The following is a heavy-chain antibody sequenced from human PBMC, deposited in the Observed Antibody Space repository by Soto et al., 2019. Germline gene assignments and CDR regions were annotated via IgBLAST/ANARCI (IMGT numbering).Heavy chain of an antibody. V-gene: IGHV4-39*01. J-gene: IGHJ6*02. Sequence: QLQLQESGPGLVKPSETLSLTCTVSGGSISSSSYYWGWIRQPPGKGLEWIGSIYYSGSTYYNPSLKSRVTISVDTSKNQFSLKLSSVTAADTAVYYCARHLRCPGPACYYGMDVWGQGTTVTVS. D-gene: IGHD2-2*01. CDR1: GGSISSSSYY. CDR2: IYYSGST. CDR3: ARHLRCPGPACYYGMDV.